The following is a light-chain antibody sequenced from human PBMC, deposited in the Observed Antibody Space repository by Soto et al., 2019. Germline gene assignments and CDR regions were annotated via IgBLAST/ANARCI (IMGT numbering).Light chain of an antibody. J-gene: IGKJ1*01. CDR3: QQYSSWPPGT. CDR2: GAS. CDR1: QSVGSN. Sequence: EIVMTQSPATLSVSPGERATLSCRSSQSVGSNLAWYQQKPGQAPRLLIYGASTRATGIPARFSGSGSGTEFTLTISSLQSEDFAVYYCQQYSSWPPGTFGQGTKVEIK. V-gene: IGKV3-15*01.